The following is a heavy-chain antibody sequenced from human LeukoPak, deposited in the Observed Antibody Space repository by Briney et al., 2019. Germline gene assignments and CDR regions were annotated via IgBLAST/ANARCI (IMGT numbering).Heavy chain of an antibody. D-gene: IGHD7-27*01. CDR1: GFTFSNYA. CDR2: IRFNGN. Sequence: QTGGSLRLPCAASGFTFSNYAIHWVRQAPGKGLEWVASIRFNGNFYADYVKGRFTISRDNSKSTVSLQMDTLRTEDTALYYCARENWDFDFWGQGTLVTVSS. J-gene: IGHJ4*02. V-gene: IGHV3-30*02. CDR3: ARENWDFDF.